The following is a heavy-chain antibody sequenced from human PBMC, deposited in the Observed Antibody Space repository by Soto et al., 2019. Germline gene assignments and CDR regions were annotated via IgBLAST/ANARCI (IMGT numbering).Heavy chain of an antibody. D-gene: IGHD3-3*01. CDR1: GGSISSSSYY. J-gene: IGHJ6*03. V-gene: IGHV4-39*01. CDR2: IYYSGST. CDR3: ASAIFGVVPSSRYYYYMDV. Sequence: QLQLQESGPGLVKPSETLSLTCTVSGGSISSSSYYWGWIRQPPGKGLEWIGSIYYSGSTYYNPSLKSRVTISVDTSKNQFSLKLSSVTAADTAVYSCASAIFGVVPSSRYYYYMDVWGKGTTVTVSS.